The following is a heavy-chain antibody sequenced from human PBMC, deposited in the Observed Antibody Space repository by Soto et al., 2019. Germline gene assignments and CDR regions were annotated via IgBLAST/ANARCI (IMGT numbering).Heavy chain of an antibody. V-gene: IGHV3-7*01. D-gene: IGHD3-10*01. CDR1: GFTFSSYW. CDR3: ARETYYYGSGDY. J-gene: IGHJ4*02. CDR2: IKEDGSEK. Sequence: EVQVVESGGGLVQPGGSLRLSCAASGFTFSSYWMSWVRQAPGKGLEWVANIKEDGSEKNYVDSVKGQFTISRDNAKNSLYLQMHRLRAQDTAVYYCARETYYYGSGDYWGQGTLVTVSS.